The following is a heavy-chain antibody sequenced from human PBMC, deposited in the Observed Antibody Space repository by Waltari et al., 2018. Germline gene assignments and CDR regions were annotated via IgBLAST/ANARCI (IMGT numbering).Heavy chain of an antibody. J-gene: IGHJ5*02. CDR1: GGSFSGYS. D-gene: IGHD6-19*01. CDR2: INHSGST. Sequence: QVQLQQWGAGLLKPSETLSLTCAVYGGSFSGYSWSWIRQPPGKGLEWIGEINHSGSTNYNPSLKSRVTISVDTSKNQFSLKLSSVTAADTAVYYCARRIGSGWFDPWGQGTLVTVSS. CDR3: ARRIGSGWFDP. V-gene: IGHV4-34*01.